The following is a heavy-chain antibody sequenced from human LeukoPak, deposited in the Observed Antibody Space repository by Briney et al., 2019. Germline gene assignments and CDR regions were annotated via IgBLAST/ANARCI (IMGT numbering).Heavy chain of an antibody. V-gene: IGHV3-53*01. J-gene: IGHJ4*02. D-gene: IGHD6-19*01. CDR3: ARYTSGSYFDS. Sequence: PGGSLRVSCAASGFPVSSNDMTWVRQAPGKGPEWVSVIYKSGNTFYSDSVKGRFTISRDNSKNTVYLQMDSLRAEDTAVYYCARYTSGSYFDSWGQGTLVTVSS. CDR2: IYKSGNT. CDR1: GFPVSSND.